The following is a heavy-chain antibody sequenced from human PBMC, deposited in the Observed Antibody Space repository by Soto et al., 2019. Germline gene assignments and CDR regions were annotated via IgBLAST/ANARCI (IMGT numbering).Heavy chain of an antibody. Sequence: QVQLQESGPGLVKPSETLSLTCTVSGGSISSYYWSWIRQPPGKGLEWIGYIYYSGSTNYNPSLKTQVTKAEHKPKNQFSLKLSSVTAADTAVYYCARRYGDQFDYWGQGTLVTVSS. J-gene: IGHJ4*02. CDR2: IYYSGST. CDR3: ARRYGDQFDY. D-gene: IGHD4-17*01. CDR1: GGSISSYY. V-gene: IGHV4-59*01.